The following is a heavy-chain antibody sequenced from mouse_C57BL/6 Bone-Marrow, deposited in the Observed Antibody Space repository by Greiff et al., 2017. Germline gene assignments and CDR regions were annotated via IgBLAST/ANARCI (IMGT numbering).Heavy chain of an antibody. CDR3: ARTTVVELYWYFDV. Sequence: EVQLVESGGGLVKPGGSLKLSCAASGFTFSDYGMHWVRQAPEKGLEWVAYISSGSSTIYYADTVKGRFTISRDNAKNTLFLQMTSLRSEDTAMYYCARTTVVELYWYFDVWGTGTTVTVSS. D-gene: IGHD1-1*01. CDR1: GFTFSDYG. CDR2: ISSGSSTI. V-gene: IGHV5-17*01. J-gene: IGHJ1*03.